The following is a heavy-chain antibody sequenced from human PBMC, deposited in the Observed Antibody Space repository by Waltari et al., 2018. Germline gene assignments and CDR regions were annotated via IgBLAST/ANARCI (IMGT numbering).Heavy chain of an antibody. CDR1: GGSMSSGDYY. D-gene: IGHD3-3*01. CDR2: IYYSGST. Sequence: QVQLQESGPGLVKPSQTLSLTCTVSGGSMSSGDYYCSWSRQPPGKGLEWIGYIYYSGSTYYNPSLKSRVTISVDTSKNQFSLKLSSVTAADTAVYYCARGSPWGFLGYWGQGTLVTVSS. V-gene: IGHV4-30-4*08. CDR3: ARGSPWGFLGY. J-gene: IGHJ4*02.